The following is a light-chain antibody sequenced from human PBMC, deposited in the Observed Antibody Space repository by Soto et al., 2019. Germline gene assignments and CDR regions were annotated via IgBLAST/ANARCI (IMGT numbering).Light chain of an antibody. CDR2: DVS. V-gene: IGLV2-14*01. Sequence: QSVLTQPASVSGSPGQSITISCTGTSSDVGGYNYVSWYQQHPGKAPKLMIYDVSNRPSGVSNRFSGSKSGNTASLTISGLQAEDEADYHCSSYTSSSTLDAFGTGTKVTVL. CDR3: SSYTSSSTLDA. J-gene: IGLJ1*01. CDR1: SSDVGGYNY.